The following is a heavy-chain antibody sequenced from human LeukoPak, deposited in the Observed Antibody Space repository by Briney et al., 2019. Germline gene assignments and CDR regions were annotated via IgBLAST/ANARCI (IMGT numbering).Heavy chain of an antibody. Sequence: GRSLRLSCATSGFTFSSYAMTWVRQAPGNGLEWVSAISGSGGSTYYADSVKGRFTISRDNSENTLYLQMNSVRAEDKAVYYCAKTSYSVGMDVWGQGTLVTVSS. V-gene: IGHV3-23*01. J-gene: IGHJ6*02. CDR3: AKTSYSVGMDV. CDR1: GFTFSSYA. D-gene: IGHD2-21*01. CDR2: ISGSGGST.